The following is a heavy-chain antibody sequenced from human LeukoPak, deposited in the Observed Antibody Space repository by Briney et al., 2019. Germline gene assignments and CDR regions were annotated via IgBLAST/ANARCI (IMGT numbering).Heavy chain of an antibody. J-gene: IGHJ3*02. CDR2: IYYSGST. Sequence: SETLSLTCTVSGGSISSYYWSWIRQPPGKGLEWIGYIYYSGSTYYNPSLKSRVTISVDTSKNQFSLKLSSVTAADTAVHYCARNRYLDAFDIWGQGTMVTVSS. D-gene: IGHD1-1*01. V-gene: IGHV4-59*01. CDR1: GGSISSYY. CDR3: ARNRYLDAFDI.